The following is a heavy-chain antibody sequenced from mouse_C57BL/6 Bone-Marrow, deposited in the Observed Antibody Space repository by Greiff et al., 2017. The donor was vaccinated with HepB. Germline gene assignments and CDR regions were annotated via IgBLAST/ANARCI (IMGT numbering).Heavy chain of an antibody. CDR2: IDPENGDT. J-gene: IGHJ2*01. Sequence: VQLKQSGAELVRPGASVKLSCTASGFNIKDDYMHWVKQRPEQGLEWIGWIDPENGDTEYASKFQGKATIIADTSSNTAYLQLSSLTSEDTAVYYCTTKGFDYWGQGTTLTVSS. CDR1: GFNIKDDY. CDR3: TTKGFDY. V-gene: IGHV14-4*01.